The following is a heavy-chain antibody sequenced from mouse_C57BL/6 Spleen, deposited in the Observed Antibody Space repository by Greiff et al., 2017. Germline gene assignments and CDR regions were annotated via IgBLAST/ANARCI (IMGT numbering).Heavy chain of an antibody. D-gene: IGHD2-5*01. CDR3: AQYSNYVAWFAY. Sequence: VKLVESGPGLVAPSQSLSITCTVSGFSLTSYGVSWVRQPPGKGLEWLGVIWGDGSTNYHSALISRLSISKDNSKGQVSLKLNSMQTDNTATYYCAQYSNYVAWFAYWGQGTLVTVSA. V-gene: IGHV2-3*01. CDR2: IWGDGST. J-gene: IGHJ3*01. CDR1: GFSLTSYG.